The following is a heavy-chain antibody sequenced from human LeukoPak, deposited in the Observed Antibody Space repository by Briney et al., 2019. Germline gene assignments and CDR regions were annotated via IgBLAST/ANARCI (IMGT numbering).Heavy chain of an antibody. D-gene: IGHD3/OR15-3a*01. V-gene: IGHV7-4-1*02. Sequence: EASVKVSCKASGYTFTSYAMNWVRQAPGQGLEWMGWINTNTGNPTYAQSFTGRFVFSLDTSVSTAYLQISSLKAEDTAVYYCASTASAPYYWTLRGYYYYYGMDVWGQGTTVTVSS. CDR1: GYTFTSYA. J-gene: IGHJ6*02. CDR3: ASTASAPYYWTLRGYYYYYGMDV. CDR2: INTNTGNP.